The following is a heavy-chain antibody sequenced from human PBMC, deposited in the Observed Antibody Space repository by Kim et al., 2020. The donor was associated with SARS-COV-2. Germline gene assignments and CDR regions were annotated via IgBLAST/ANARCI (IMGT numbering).Heavy chain of an antibody. CDR3: TTAAPMIVVVITPDYYYCMDV. CDR1: GFTFSNAW. CDR2: IKSKTDGGTT. D-gene: IGHD3-22*01. J-gene: IGHJ6*02. V-gene: IGHV3-15*01. Sequence: GGSLRLSCAASGFTFSNAWMSWVRQAPGKGLEWVGRIKSKTDGGTTDYAAPVKCRFTISRDDSKNTLYLQMNSLKTEDTAVYYCTTAAPMIVVVITPDYYYCMDVWGQGTTVTVSS.